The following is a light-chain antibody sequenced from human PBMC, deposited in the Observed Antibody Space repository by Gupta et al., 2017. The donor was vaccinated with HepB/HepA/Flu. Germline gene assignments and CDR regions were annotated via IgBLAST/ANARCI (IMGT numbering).Light chain of an antibody. Sequence: DIQMTQSPSSLSASLGDRVTITCRASQSIASYLNWYEKRPGKAPKLLISSASSLQSGVPSRFSGSGSGTEFSLTISSLRGEDSTTYYCQQGVTLPWTFGQGTKVEI. CDR3: QQGVTLPWT. V-gene: IGKV1-39*01. CDR1: QSIASY. CDR2: SAS. J-gene: IGKJ1*01.